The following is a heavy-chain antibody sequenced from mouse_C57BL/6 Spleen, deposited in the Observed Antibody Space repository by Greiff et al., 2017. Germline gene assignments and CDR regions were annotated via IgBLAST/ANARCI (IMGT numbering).Heavy chain of an antibody. CDR1: GYTFTDYE. D-gene: IGHD2-1*01. CDR2: IDPETGGT. Sequence: QVQLQQSGAELVRPGASVTMSCKASGYTFTDYEMTWVKQTPVHGLEWIGAIDPETGGTAYNQKFKGKAILTADKSSSTAYIELRSLTSADSAVYYCRRCNYGNYGAYWGQGTLVTVSA. J-gene: IGHJ3*01. V-gene: IGHV1-15*01. CDR3: RRCNYGNYGAY.